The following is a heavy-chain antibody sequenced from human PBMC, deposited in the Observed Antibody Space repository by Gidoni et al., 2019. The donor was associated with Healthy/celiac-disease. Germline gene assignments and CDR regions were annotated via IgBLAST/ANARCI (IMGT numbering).Heavy chain of an antibody. D-gene: IGHD3-10*01. CDR2: IYYSGST. J-gene: IGHJ5*02. CDR3: ARAHLRGVIINWFDP. V-gene: IGHV4-59*01. CDR1: GGSISSYY. Sequence: QVQLQESGPGLVKPSATLSLTCPVSGGSISSYYWSWNRQPPGKGLEWRGYIYYSGSTNYNPSLKSRVTISVDTSKNQFYLKLSSVTAADTAVYYCARAHLRGVIINWFDPWGQGTLVTVSS.